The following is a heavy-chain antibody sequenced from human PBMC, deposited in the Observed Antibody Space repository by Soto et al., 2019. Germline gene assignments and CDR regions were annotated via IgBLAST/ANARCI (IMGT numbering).Heavy chain of an antibody. D-gene: IGHD3-10*01. J-gene: IGHJ4*02. CDR2: IWYDGSNK. Sequence: PGGSLRLSCAASGFTFSSYGMHWVRQAPGKGLEWVAVIWYDGSNKYYADSVKGRFTISRDNSKNTLYLQMNSLRAEDTAVYYCAREDGEYYFDYWGQGTLVTVSS. V-gene: IGHV3-33*01. CDR3: AREDGEYYFDY. CDR1: GFTFSSYG.